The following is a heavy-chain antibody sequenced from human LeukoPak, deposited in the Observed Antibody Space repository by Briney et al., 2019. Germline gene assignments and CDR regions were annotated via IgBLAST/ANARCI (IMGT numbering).Heavy chain of an antibody. Sequence: GASVKVSCKASGYTFTSYGISWVRQAPGQGLEWMGWISAYNGNTNYAQKFQGRVTMTRDTSISTAYMELSRLRSDDTAVYYCARGAMGGSGSYYKTPYYMDVWGKGTTVTISS. V-gene: IGHV1-18*01. CDR2: ISAYNGNT. CDR1: GYTFTSYG. J-gene: IGHJ6*03. CDR3: ARGAMGGSGSYYKTPYYMDV. D-gene: IGHD3-10*01.